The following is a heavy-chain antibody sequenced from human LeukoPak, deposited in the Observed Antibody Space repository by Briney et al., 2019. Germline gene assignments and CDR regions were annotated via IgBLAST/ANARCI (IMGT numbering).Heavy chain of an antibody. CDR3: AREDGALFDP. J-gene: IGHJ5*02. D-gene: IGHD3-10*01. Sequence: ASVKVSCKASGYTFTNYDINWVRQATGQGLEWMGWMNPNSGNTGYAQKFQGRVTITRNTSISTAYMELSSLRSADTAVYYCAREDGALFDPWGQGTLITVSS. V-gene: IGHV1-8*03. CDR1: GYTFTNYD. CDR2: MNPNSGNT.